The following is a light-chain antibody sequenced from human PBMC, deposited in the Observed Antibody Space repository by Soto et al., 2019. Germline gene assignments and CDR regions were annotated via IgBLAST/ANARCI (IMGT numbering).Light chain of an antibody. V-gene: IGLV1-44*01. Sequence: QSVLTQPPSASGTPGQRVTISCSGSSFNIGRNTVNWYQHLPGTAPKLLIYSNTQRPSGVPDRVSGSKSGTSASLAISGLQSEDEADYYCAAWDDRLNGVVFGGGTKLTVL. J-gene: IGLJ2*01. CDR2: SNT. CDR1: SFNIGRNT. CDR3: AAWDDRLNGVV.